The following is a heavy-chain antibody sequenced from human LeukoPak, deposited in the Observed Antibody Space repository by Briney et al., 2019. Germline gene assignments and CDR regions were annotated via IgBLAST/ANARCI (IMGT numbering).Heavy chain of an antibody. D-gene: IGHD1-26*01. CDR3: AKEPYSGSQLLDY. J-gene: IGHJ4*02. CDR1: GFTFSSHA. CDR2: ISTSGGST. V-gene: IGHV3-23*01. Sequence: GGSLRLSCAASGFTFSSHAMSWVRQAPGKGLEWVSAISTSGGSTYYADSVKGRFTISRDNSKNTLYLQMNSLRAEDAAVYYCAKEPYSGSQLLDYWGQGTLVTVSS.